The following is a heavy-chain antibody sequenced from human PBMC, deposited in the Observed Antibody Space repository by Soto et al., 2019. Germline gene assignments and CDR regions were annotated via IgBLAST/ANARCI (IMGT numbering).Heavy chain of an antibody. CDR2: MNPNRGNT. D-gene: IGHD3-10*01. J-gene: IGHJ6*02. Sequence: QVQLVKSGAEVKKPGASVKVSCKASGYTFSSNDINWVRQAPGQGLEWMGWMNPNRGNTDYAQKFRVRVTMTTNPSRSSAYMELISLRSEDTAVYYWASGSCFGDLGNFGYALDVWGQGTTVTVS. V-gene: IGHV1-8*01. CDR3: ASGSCFGDLGNFGYALDV. CDR1: GYTFSSND.